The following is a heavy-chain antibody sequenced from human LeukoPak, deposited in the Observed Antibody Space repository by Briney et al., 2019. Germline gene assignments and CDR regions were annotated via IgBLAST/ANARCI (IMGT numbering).Heavy chain of an antibody. J-gene: IGHJ6*02. Sequence: TGGSLRLSCAASGFTFSSYGMHWVRQAPGKGPEWVAVIWYDGSNKYYADSVKGRFTISRDNSKNTLYLQMNSLRAEDTAVYYCARGGVGWLRSIPSYYYYGMDVWGQGTTVTVSS. CDR2: IWYDGSNK. D-gene: IGHD5-12*01. CDR3: ARGGVGWLRSIPSYYYYGMDV. V-gene: IGHV3-33*01. CDR1: GFTFSSYG.